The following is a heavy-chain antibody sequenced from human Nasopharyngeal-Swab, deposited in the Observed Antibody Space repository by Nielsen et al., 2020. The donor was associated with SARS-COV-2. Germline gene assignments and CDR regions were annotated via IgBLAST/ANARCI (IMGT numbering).Heavy chain of an antibody. D-gene: IGHD3-22*01. CDR1: GYRFISYW. Sequence: GEPLKISWKGSGYRFISYWIGWVRPMPGKGLEWMGIIYPGDSDTRYSPSFQGQVTISADKSISTAYLQWSSLKASDTAMYYCARTAIEGGYYRGDAFDIWGQGTMVTVSS. CDR2: IYPGDSDT. J-gene: IGHJ3*02. CDR3: ARTAIEGGYYRGDAFDI. V-gene: IGHV5-51*01.